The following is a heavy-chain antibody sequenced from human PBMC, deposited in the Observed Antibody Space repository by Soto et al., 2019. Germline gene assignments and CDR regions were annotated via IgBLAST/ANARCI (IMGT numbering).Heavy chain of an antibody. CDR2: IFSNDEK. J-gene: IGHJ4*02. V-gene: IGHV2-26*01. CDR1: GFSRSNARLG. CDR3: ARSFGWLQLVN. Sequence: QVPLKESGPVLVKPTETVTLTCTVSGFSRSNARLGVTWIRHPPVKALQWLAHIFSNDEKYYSTSLKSRLTISKDTSKSQVVLTMTNMDPVDTATYCCARSFGWLQLVNWGQGTLVTVSS. D-gene: IGHD5-12*01.